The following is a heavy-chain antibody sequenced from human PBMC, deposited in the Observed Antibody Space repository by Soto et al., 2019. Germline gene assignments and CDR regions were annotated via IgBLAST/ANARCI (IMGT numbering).Heavy chain of an antibody. CDR2: IKSKINGGTT. J-gene: IGHJ4*02. D-gene: IGHD3-16*01. CDR3: AADLPDWGAYAFDY. CDR1: GFTITNAW. V-gene: IGHV3-15*07. Sequence: EMQLVDSGGGSVELGGSLRLSCAASGFTITNAWLNWVRQAPGKGLEWVGRIKSKINGGTTDYAAPVKGRFSISRDDSENTVYLQMNSLKTEDTAVYYCAADLPDWGAYAFDYWGQGTLVTVSS.